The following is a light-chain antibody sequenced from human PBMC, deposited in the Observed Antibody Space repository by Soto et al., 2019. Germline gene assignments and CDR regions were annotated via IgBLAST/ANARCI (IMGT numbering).Light chain of an antibody. CDR2: DAS. CDR3: QQRSNWPRT. CDR1: QSVSIY. Sequence: EIVLRQSPATLSLSPGERATLSCRASQSVSIYLAWYQHKPGQAPRLLIYDASNRATDIPARFSGSGSGTDFTLTISSLEPEDFAVYYCQQRSNWPRTFGQGTKVDIK. V-gene: IGKV3-11*01. J-gene: IGKJ1*01.